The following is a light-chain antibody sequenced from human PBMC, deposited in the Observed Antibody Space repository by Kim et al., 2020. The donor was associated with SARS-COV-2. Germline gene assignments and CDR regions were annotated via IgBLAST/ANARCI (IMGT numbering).Light chain of an antibody. CDR1: SSNIGSNA. CDR2: RND. Sequence: GQWVTIACAGGSSNIGSNAVSWYQQLPGTAPKLLIYRNDQRPSGVPDRFSGSKSGASASLAISGLQSEDEADYYCAAWDDSLNGYVFGTGTKVTVL. CDR3: AAWDDSLNGYV. J-gene: IGLJ1*01. V-gene: IGLV1-44*01.